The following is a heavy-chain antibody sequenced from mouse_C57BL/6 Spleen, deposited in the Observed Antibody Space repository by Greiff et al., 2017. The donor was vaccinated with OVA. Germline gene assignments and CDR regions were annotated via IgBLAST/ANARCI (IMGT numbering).Heavy chain of an antibody. CDR3: AREVDGYYFFAY. CDR2: IYPGDGDT. Sequence: QVQLQQSGPELVKPGASVKISCKASGYAFSSSWMNWVKQRPGTGLEWIGRIYPGDGDTNYNGKFKGKATLTADKSSSTAYMQLSSLTSEDSAVYFCAREVDGYYFFAYWGQGTLVTVSA. J-gene: IGHJ3*01. CDR1: GYAFSSSW. D-gene: IGHD2-3*01. V-gene: IGHV1-82*01.